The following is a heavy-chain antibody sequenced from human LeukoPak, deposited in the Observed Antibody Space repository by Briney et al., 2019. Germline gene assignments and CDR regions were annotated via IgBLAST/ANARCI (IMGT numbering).Heavy chain of an antibody. CDR3: AREGGPYRPLDY. CDR2: IYSSGST. Sequence: PSETLSLTCTVSGGSISSYYWNWIRQPAGKGLEWIGRIYSSGSTNYNPSLKSRVTMSVDMSENHISLRLTSVTAADTAVYYCAREGGPYRPLDYSGQGTLVTVSS. CDR1: GGSISSYY. J-gene: IGHJ4*02. V-gene: IGHV4-4*07.